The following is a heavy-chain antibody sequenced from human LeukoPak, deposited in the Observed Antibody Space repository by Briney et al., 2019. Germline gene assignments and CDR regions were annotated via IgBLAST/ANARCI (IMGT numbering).Heavy chain of an antibody. V-gene: IGHV5-51*01. Sequence: NHGESLKISCKGSGYSFTSYRIGWVRQMPGKGLEWIGIIYPGDSDTRYSPSFQGQVTISADKSISTAYLQWSSLKASDTAMYYCARRSSGWTLGVWFDPWGQGTLVTVSS. CDR2: IYPGDSDT. CDR1: GYSFTSYR. CDR3: ARRSSGWTLGVWFDP. J-gene: IGHJ5*02. D-gene: IGHD6-19*01.